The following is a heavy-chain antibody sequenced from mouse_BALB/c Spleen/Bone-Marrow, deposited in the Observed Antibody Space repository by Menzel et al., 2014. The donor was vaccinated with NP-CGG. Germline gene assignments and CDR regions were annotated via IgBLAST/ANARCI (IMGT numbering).Heavy chain of an antibody. D-gene: IGHD4-1*01. J-gene: IGHJ2*01. Sequence: EVKLVESGGGLVQPGGSRKLSCAASGFTFSSFGMHWVRQTPEKGLEWVAHISSGSSTIYYADTVKGRFTISRDNPKNTLFLQVTSLRSEDTAMYYCTRGGNWDDFDYWGQGTTLTVSS. CDR3: TRGGNWDDFDY. CDR1: GFTFSSFG. CDR2: ISSGSSTI. V-gene: IGHV5-17*02.